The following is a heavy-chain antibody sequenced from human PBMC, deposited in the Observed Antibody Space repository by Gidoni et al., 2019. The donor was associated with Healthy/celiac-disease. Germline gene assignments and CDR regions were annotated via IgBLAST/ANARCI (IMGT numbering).Heavy chain of an antibody. V-gene: IGHV2-70*01. D-gene: IGHD1-26*01. J-gene: IGHJ3*02. CDR1: GFSLSTSGMC. Sequence: QVTLRESGPALVKPTQTLTLTCTFSGFSLSTSGMCVSWIRQPPGKALEWLALIDWDDDKYYSTSLKTRLTISKDTSKNQVVLTMTNMDPVDTATYYCARSQTAGGATKADAFDIWGQGTMVTVSS. CDR3: ARSQTAGGATKADAFDI. CDR2: IDWDDDK.